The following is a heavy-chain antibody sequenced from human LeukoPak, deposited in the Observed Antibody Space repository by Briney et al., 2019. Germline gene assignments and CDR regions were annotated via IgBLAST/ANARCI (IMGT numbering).Heavy chain of an antibody. Sequence: ASVKVSCKASGYTFTGYYMHWVRQAPGQGLEWMGWMNPNSGNTGYAQKFQGRVTMTRNTSISTAYMELSSLRSEDTAVYYCARGNDYGDMESDYWGQGPLVTVSS. V-gene: IGHV1-8*02. J-gene: IGHJ4*02. CDR3: ARGNDYGDMESDY. CDR1: GYTFTGYY. D-gene: IGHD4-17*01. CDR2: MNPNSGNT.